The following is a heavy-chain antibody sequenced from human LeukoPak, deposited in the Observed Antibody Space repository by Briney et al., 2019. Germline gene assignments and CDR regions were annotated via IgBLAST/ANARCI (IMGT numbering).Heavy chain of an antibody. D-gene: IGHD1-26*01. CDR1: GGSISSSSYY. CDR3: ARLSSFVTSLDY. Sequence: SETLSLTCTVSGGSISSSSYYWGWIRQPPGKGLEWIGSIYYSGSTYYNPSLKSRVTISVDTSKNQFSLKLSSVTAADTAEYYCARLSSFVTSLDYWGQGTLVTVSS. CDR2: IYYSGST. J-gene: IGHJ4*02. V-gene: IGHV4-39*01.